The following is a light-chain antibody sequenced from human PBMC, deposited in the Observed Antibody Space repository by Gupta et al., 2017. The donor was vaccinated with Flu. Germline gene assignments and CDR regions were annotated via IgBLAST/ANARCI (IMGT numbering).Light chain of an antibody. Sequence: DIVMTQTPLSSPVTLGQPASISCRSSQSPVHSNGDTYLSWLHQRPGQPPRLLIYQVSRRLSGVPDRFSGSGAGTDFTLRISRVEAEDLGVYYCRQAEQFPWTFGQGTTVDIK. CDR3: RQAEQFPWT. V-gene: IGKV2-24*01. J-gene: IGKJ1*01. CDR2: QVS. CDR1: QSPVHSNGDTY.